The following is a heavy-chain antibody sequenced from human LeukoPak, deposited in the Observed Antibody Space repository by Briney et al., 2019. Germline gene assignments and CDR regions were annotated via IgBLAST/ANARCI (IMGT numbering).Heavy chain of an antibody. CDR2: MNPNSGNT. CDR1: GYTFTSYD. Sequence: GASVKVSCKASGYTFTSYDINWVRQATGQGLEWMGWMNPNSGNTGYAQKSQGRVTMTEGTSTDTAYMELSSLRSEDTAVYYCARTKYADDAFDIWGQGTMVTVSS. V-gene: IGHV1-8*02. CDR3: ARTKYADDAFDI. D-gene: IGHD2-2*01. J-gene: IGHJ3*02.